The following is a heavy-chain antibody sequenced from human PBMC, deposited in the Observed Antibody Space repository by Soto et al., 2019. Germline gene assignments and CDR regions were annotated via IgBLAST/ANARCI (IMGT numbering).Heavy chain of an antibody. CDR3: ARDRAKVVPAAMPTD. J-gene: IGHJ4*02. CDR2: ISAYNGNT. V-gene: IGHV1-18*01. CDR1: GYTFTSYG. Sequence: QVQLVQSGAEVKKPGASVKVSCKASGYTFTSYGISWVRQAPGQGLEWMGWISAYNGNTNYAQKLQGRATMTTDTATSTAYMERRRPRSDDTAVYYCARDRAKVVPAAMPTDWGQGTLVTVSS. D-gene: IGHD2-2*01.